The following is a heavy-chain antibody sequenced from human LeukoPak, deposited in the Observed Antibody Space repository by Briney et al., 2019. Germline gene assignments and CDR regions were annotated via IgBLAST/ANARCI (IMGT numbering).Heavy chain of an antibody. CDR1: GFTFSSYN. CDR3: ARGGDYGSGSFRWRHFDY. Sequence: GGSLRLSCAASGFTFSSYNMNWVRQAPGKGLEWVALISYEGNNKYHADSVKGRFTISRDNPKNTLYLQMNSLRTEDTAVYYCARGGDYGSGSFRWRHFDYWGQGTLVTVSS. D-gene: IGHD3-10*01. J-gene: IGHJ4*02. CDR2: ISYEGNNK. V-gene: IGHV3-30-3*01.